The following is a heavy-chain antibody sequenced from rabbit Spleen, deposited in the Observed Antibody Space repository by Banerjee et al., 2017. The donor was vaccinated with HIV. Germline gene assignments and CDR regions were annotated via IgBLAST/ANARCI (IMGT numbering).Heavy chain of an antibody. Sequence: QEQLEESGGGLVQPEGSLTLTCTASGFSFSSSYYMCWVRQAPGKGLEWIGCTDTGDDSTYYASWAKGRFTITKTSSTTLSLQMTSLTAADTATYFCAKGSGYGYGATFDPRGPGTLVTVS. D-gene: IGHD6-1*01. V-gene: IGHV1S45*01. J-gene: IGHJ2*01. CDR2: TDTGDDST. CDR1: GFSFSSSYY. CDR3: AKGSGYGYGATFDP.